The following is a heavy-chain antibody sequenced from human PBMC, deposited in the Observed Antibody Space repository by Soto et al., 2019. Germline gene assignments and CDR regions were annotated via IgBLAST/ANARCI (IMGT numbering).Heavy chain of an antibody. CDR1: GYTLTELS. CDR3: ASYSSGYPTCSFDY. V-gene: IGHV1-24*01. Sequence: GASVKVSCKVSGYTLTELSMHWVRQAPGKGLEWMGGFDPEDGETIYAQKFQGRVTMTEDTSTDTAYMELSSLRSEDTAVYYCASYSSGYPTCSFDYWRQGTLVTVSS. CDR2: FDPEDGET. D-gene: IGHD6-19*01. J-gene: IGHJ4*02.